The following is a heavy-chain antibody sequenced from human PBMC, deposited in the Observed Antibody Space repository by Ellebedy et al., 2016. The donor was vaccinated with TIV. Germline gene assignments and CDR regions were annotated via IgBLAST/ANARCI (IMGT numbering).Heavy chain of an antibody. D-gene: IGHD2-8*01. CDR2: IIPSLGIP. CDR1: GGTFSSYG. CDR3: ARGVYAMGNFDY. Sequence: AASVKVSCKASGGTFSSYGISWVRQDPGQGLEWMGRIIPSLGIPNYAQKFQGRVTITADKSTSTAYIELSSLRSDDTAVYYCARGVYAMGNFDYWGQGTLVTVSS. J-gene: IGHJ4*02. V-gene: IGHV1-69*04.